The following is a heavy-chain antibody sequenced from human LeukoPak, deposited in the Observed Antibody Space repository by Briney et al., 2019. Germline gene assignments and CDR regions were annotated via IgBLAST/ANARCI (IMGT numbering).Heavy chain of an antibody. J-gene: IGHJ4*02. Sequence: SVKVSCKAPGGTFSSYAVSWVRQAPGQGLEWMGRIVPMYDTADYAQRFQGRVTITADKSTGTVFMELSSLRSEDTGIYYCVRDYDNSGPQKNYFDFWGQGTLVTVSS. CDR2: IVPMYDTA. D-gene: IGHD3-22*01. CDR3: VRDYDNSGPQKNYFDF. V-gene: IGHV1-69*06. CDR1: GGTFSSYA.